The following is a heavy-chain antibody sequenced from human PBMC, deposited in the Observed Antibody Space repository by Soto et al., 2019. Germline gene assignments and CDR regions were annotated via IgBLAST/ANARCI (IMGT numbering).Heavy chain of an antibody. V-gene: IGHV3-23*01. D-gene: IGHD5-18*01. CDR2: LSGSGDNT. CDR1: GFTFSSFA. CDR3: AKDISPGQGYRIFDY. Sequence: GGSLRLSCVASGFTFSSFAMSWVRQAPGKGLEWVSLLSGSGDNTYYADSVKGRFTISRDNSKSTLYLQMNSLRAEDTAIYYCAKDISPGQGYRIFDYWGQGTQVTVSS. J-gene: IGHJ4*02.